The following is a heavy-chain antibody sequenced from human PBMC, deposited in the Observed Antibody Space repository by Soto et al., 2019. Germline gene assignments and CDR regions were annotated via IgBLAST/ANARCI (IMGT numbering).Heavy chain of an antibody. V-gene: IGHV4-59*08. CDR3: VRQGIGVLHGLVDV. D-gene: IGHD3-10*01. J-gene: IGHJ6*02. Sequence: SETLSLTCTVSSDSIRSYILAWILQPSGKGLEWIGYFRSGGGTSYNPSLKSRVAISADTSMKQFSLRLSSVTAADTAVYYCVRQGIGVLHGLVDVWGQGTTVTVS. CDR1: SDSIRSYI. CDR2: FRSGGGT.